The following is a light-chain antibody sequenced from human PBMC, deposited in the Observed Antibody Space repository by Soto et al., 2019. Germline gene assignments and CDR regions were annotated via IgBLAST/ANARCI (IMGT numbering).Light chain of an antibody. CDR2: DDN. CDR3: GSWDSSLSAYV. J-gene: IGLJ1*01. V-gene: IGLV1-51*01. Sequence: QSVLTQPPSVSAAPGQKGTISFSGSGSNIGGNSVSWYQQLPGTAPKLLIYDDNKRPSGIPDRFSGSKSGTSATLGITGFQTGDEADYYCGSWDSSLSAYVFGTGTKV. CDR1: GSNIGGNS.